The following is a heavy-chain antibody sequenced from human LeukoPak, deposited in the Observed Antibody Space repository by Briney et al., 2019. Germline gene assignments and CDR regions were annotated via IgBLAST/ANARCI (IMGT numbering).Heavy chain of an antibody. V-gene: IGHV1-24*01. D-gene: IGHD3-22*01. J-gene: IGHJ4*02. CDR1: GYTVTELS. CDR3: ARCSPPHYYDDRSGYYGYYFDY. CDR2: FDPEEAKT. Sequence: SVKVSCKVSGYTVTELSMHWLRQAPGKGLAWMGGFDPEEAKTIYAQKIQGRVTMTEDTSTDTASMELSSLRSEDTAVYYCARCSPPHYYDDRSGYYGYYFDYWGQGTLVTVSS.